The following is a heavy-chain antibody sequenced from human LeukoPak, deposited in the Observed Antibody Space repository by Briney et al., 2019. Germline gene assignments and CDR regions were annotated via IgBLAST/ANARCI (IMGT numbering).Heavy chain of an antibody. CDR2: ISYDGSSK. V-gene: IGHV3-30*04. D-gene: IGHD3-16*01. CDR3: ARDMHGGIFDY. CDR1: GFTFSSHA. J-gene: IGHJ4*02. Sequence: PGGSLRLSCAASGFTFSSHAMHWVRQAPGKGLEWVAVISYDGSSKYYADSVKGRFTISRDNSKNTLYVQMNSLRAEDTAVYYCARDMHGGIFDYWGQGTLVTVSS.